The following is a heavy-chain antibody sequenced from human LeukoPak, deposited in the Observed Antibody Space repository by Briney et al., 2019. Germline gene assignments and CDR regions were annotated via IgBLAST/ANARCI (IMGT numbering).Heavy chain of an antibody. J-gene: IGHJ6*01. Sequence: ASVRVSCKTSGYTFTSYYIHWVRQAPGQGHEWMGIINPSGGSTTYAQKFQGRVTMTRDTSTSTLYMELSSLKSEDAAVYYRARVGSGMDVWGQGTTVTASS. V-gene: IGHV1-46*01. CDR1: GYTFTSYY. CDR3: ARVGSGMDV. CDR2: INPSGGST.